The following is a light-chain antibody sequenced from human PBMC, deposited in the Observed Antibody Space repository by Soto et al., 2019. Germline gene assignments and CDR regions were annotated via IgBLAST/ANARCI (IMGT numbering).Light chain of an antibody. J-gene: IGKJ2*01. CDR1: QSINIW. Sequence: DIQMTQSPSTLSASVGDRVTIACRASQSINIWLAWYQQKPGKAPKLLIYKASSLESGVPSRFSGSGSGTEFTLTISSLQPDDFATYYFQQYNSYSYTFGQGTKLEIK. CDR3: QQYNSYSYT. V-gene: IGKV1-5*03. CDR2: KAS.